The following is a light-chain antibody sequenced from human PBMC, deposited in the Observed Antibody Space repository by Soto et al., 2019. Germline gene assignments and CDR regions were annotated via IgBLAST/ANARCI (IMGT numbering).Light chain of an antibody. Sequence: QSALTQPRSVSGSPGQSVTISFTGTTSDVGAYNYVSWYQQQHPGKAPKLIIYDVNKRPSGVPYRFSGSKSGNTASLTISGLQAEDEADYYCCSYAGSYAIFGGGTKVTVL. CDR1: TSDVGAYNY. J-gene: IGLJ2*01. V-gene: IGLV2-11*01. CDR2: DVN. CDR3: CSYAGSYAI.